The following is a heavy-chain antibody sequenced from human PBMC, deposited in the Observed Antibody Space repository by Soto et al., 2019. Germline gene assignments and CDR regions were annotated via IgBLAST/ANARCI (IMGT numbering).Heavy chain of an antibody. CDR2: ISISSSYI. V-gene: IGHV3-21*01. D-gene: IGHD6-13*01. CDR1: GFTFSSYI. J-gene: IGHJ6*02. Sequence: GGSLRLSCAASGFTFSSYIMNWVRQAPGKGLEWVSSISISSSYIYYADSVKGRFTISRDNAKNSLYLQMNSLRAEDTAVYYCARDPSSSSWPYYYYYGMDVWGQGTTVTVSS. CDR3: ARDPSSSSWPYYYYYGMDV.